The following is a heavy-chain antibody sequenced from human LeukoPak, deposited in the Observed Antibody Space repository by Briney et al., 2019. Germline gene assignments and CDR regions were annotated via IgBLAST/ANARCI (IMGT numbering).Heavy chain of an antibody. CDR1: GYTFTGYY. J-gene: IGHJ5*02. D-gene: IGHD2-2*01. CDR2: INPSSGGT. CDR3: AREELIVVVPAATILTGWFDP. Sequence: ASVTVSCTASGYTFTGYYMHWVRQAPGQGLDWMGWINPSSGGTNYAQKFQGRVTMTRDTSISTAYMELSRLRSDDTAVYYCAREELIVVVPAATILTGWFDPWGQGTLVTVSS. V-gene: IGHV1-2*02.